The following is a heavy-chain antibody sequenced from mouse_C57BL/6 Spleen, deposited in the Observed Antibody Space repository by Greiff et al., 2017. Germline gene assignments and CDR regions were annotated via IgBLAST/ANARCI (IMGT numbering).Heavy chain of an antibody. J-gene: IGHJ3*01. CDR2: IHPNSGST. CDR3: ASGGNYDEPFHY. CDR1: GYTFTSYW. D-gene: IGHD2-4*01. V-gene: IGHV1-64*01. Sequence: QVQLQQSGAELVKPGASVKLSCKASGYTFTSYWMHWVKQRPGQGLEWIGMIHPNSGSTNYNEKFKSKATLTVDKSSSTAYMQLSSLTCEDSAVYYCASGGNYDEPFHYWGQGTLVTVSA.